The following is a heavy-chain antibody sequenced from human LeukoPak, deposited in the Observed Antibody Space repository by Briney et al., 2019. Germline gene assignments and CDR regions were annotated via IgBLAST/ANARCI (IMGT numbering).Heavy chain of an antibody. Sequence: SETLSLTCTASGYSLSSGDDWGWIRQPPGKGLEWIGNIYQMGRTYYNPSLKSRVTISVDTSKNQFSLKLSSVTAADTAVYYCARFRTNDTSGYYGGSFDYWGQGTLVTVSS. CDR1: GYSLSSGDD. CDR3: ARFRTNDTSGYYGGSFDY. CDR2: IYQMGRT. D-gene: IGHD3-22*01. J-gene: IGHJ4*02. V-gene: IGHV4-38-2*02.